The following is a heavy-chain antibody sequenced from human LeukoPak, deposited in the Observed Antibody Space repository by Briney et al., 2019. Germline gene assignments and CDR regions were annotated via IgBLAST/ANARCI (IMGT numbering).Heavy chain of an antibody. Sequence: GGSLRLSCAASGFTFSSYGMHWVLQAPGKGLEWVAFIRYDGSNKYYADSVKGRFTISRDNSKNTLYLQMNSLRAEDTAVYYCARDAGRYYYDSSGFSDYWGQGTLVTVSS. CDR2: IRYDGSNK. V-gene: IGHV3-30*02. J-gene: IGHJ4*02. D-gene: IGHD3-22*01. CDR3: ARDAGRYYYDSSGFSDY. CDR1: GFTFSSYG.